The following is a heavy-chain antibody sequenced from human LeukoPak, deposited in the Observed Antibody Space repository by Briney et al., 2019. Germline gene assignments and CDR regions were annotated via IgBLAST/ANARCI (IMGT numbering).Heavy chain of an antibody. V-gene: IGHV4-38-2*02. D-gene: IGHD3-9*01. CDR2: IYHSGST. Sequence: KSSETLSLTCSVSGYSITSGYYWGWIRQPPGKGLEWIGEIYHSGSTNYNPSLKSRVTISVDTSKDQFSLKLSSVTAADTAVYYCARDLPGMLRYFDWLSPVDAFDIWGQGTMVTVSS. CDR1: GYSITSGYY. J-gene: IGHJ3*02. CDR3: ARDLPGMLRYFDWLSPVDAFDI.